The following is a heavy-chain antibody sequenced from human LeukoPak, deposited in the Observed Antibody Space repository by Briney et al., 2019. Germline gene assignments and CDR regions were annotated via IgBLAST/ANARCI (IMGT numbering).Heavy chain of an antibody. V-gene: IGHV3-23*01. CDR3: AKAPSGYDWSPFDY. D-gene: IGHD5-12*01. Sequence: GGSLRLSCAASEFTFSTYGMGWVRQAPGKGLEWVSAISGSGGSTYYADSVKGRFTISRDNSKNTLYLQMNSLRAEDTAVYYCAKAPSGYDWSPFDYWGQGTLVTVSS. CDR2: ISGSGGST. CDR1: EFTFSTYG. J-gene: IGHJ4*02.